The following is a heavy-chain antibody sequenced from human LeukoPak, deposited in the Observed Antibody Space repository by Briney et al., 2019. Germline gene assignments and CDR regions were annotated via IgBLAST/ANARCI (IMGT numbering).Heavy chain of an antibody. J-gene: IGHJ4*02. CDR2: INHSGST. Sequence: SETLSLTCAVYGGSFSGYYWSWIRQPPGKGLEWIGEINHSGSTNYNPSPKSRVTISVDTSKNQFSLKLSSVTAADTAVCYCASRTKLRYFDWLLPTGDYWGQGTLVTVSS. CDR1: GGSFSGYY. V-gene: IGHV4-34*01. CDR3: ASRTKLRYFDWLLPTGDY. D-gene: IGHD3-9*01.